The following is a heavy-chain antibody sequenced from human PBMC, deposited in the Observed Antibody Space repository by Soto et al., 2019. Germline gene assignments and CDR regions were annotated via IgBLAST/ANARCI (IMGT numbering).Heavy chain of an antibody. D-gene: IGHD3-22*01. CDR1: GGTFSSYT. Sequence: QVQLVQSGAEVKKPGSSVKVSCKASGGTFSSYTISWVRQAPGQGLEWMGRIIPILGIANYAQKFQGRVTISADKSTSTAYMERGSVRFEDTAVDYCATAGGRYGGYGSSYYWGQGSLVAVSS. CDR2: IIPILGIA. J-gene: IGHJ4*02. V-gene: IGHV1-69*02. CDR3: ATAGGRYGGYGSSYY.